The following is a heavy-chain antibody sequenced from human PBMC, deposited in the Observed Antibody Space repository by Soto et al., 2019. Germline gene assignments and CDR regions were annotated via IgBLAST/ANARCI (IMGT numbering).Heavy chain of an antibody. CDR1: GFTFSSYA. CDR3: AKGASSWFGY. CDR2: ITGSGDAT. V-gene: IGHV3-23*01. Sequence: PGGSLRLSCAASGFTFSSYAMSWVRQAPGEGLEWVSSITGSGDATYYADSVKGRFTISRDNPKSTLYLQMNTLSAEDTAVYYCAKGASSWFGYWGQGTLVTVSS. J-gene: IGHJ4*02. D-gene: IGHD6-13*01.